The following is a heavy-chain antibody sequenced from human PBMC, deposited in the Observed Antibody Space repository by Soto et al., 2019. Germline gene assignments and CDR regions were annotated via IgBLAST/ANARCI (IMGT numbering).Heavy chain of an antibody. J-gene: IGHJ4*02. CDR3: EVNQYSSNWSA. CDR1: GFTFSDYY. D-gene: IGHD6-13*01. V-gene: IGHV3-11*01. Sequence: GGSLGLSCAAYGFTFSDYYMKWIRQAPGKGLEWVSYISSSARVIYYADSVKGRFTISRDNAKNSLYLQMNSLRAEDTAVYYCEVNQYSSNWSAWGQGTLVTVSS. CDR2: ISSSARVI.